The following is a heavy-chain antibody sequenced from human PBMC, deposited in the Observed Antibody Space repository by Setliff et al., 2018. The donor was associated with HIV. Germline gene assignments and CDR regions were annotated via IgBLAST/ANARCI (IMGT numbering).Heavy chain of an antibody. D-gene: IGHD2-2*01. Sequence: SETLSLTCSVSGDSISNNGYYWAWIRQPPGKGLEWIGCVYHRGTTYYNPSLKSRLAMSVDTSKNKFFLKLNSLTAADTAVYYCSLQHGRPMRWFDPWGPGTLVTVSS. CDR2: VYHRGTT. CDR1: GDSISNNGYY. J-gene: IGHJ5*02. V-gene: IGHV4-39*01. CDR3: SLQHGRPMRWFDP.